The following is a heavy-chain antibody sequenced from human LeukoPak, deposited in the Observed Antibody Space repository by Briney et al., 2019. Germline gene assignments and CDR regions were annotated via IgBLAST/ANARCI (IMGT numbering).Heavy chain of an antibody. Sequence: GGSLGLSCAASGFIFSSYSMNWVRQAPGKGLEWVSSISSSSIYIYYADSVKGRFTISRDNAKNSLYLQMNSLRAEDTAVYYCARDGSRGNLVTAPDYWGQGTLVTVSS. CDR2: ISSSSIYI. CDR3: ARDGSRGNLVTAPDY. J-gene: IGHJ4*02. CDR1: GFIFSSYS. V-gene: IGHV3-21*01. D-gene: IGHD2-21*02.